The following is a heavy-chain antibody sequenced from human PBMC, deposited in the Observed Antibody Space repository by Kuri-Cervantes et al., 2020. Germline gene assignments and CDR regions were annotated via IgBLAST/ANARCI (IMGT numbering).Heavy chain of an antibody. V-gene: IGHV3-48*01. D-gene: IGHD4-23*01. CDR2: ISSSSSTI. Sequence: GESLKISCAASGFTFSSYSMNWVRQAPGKGLEWVSYISSSSSTIYYADSVKGRFTISRDNAKNSLYLQMNSLRAEDTAVYYCARDMRSGGYYYYGMDVWGQGTMVTVSS. J-gene: IGHJ6*02. CDR1: GFTFSSYS. CDR3: ARDMRSGGYYYYGMDV.